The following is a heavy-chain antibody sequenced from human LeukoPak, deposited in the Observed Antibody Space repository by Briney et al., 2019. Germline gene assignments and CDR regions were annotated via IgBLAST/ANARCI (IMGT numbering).Heavy chain of an antibody. V-gene: IGHV4-59*11. CDR2: VYYSGRT. CDR1: GRSISRHY. J-gene: IGHJ6*03. Sequence: SDTLSLTCTLSGRSISRHYSSWIRQPPGKGLEWIGYVYYSGRTNYNPSLKSRVTLSLDASKNQFSLKLSSVTAADTAVYDCAREPGGARGYSYGYGYYYYMDVWGKGTTVTVSS. D-gene: IGHD5-18*01. CDR3: AREPGGARGYSYGYGYYYYMDV.